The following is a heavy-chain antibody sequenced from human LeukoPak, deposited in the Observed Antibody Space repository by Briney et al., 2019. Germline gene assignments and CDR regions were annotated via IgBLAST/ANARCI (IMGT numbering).Heavy chain of an antibody. CDR3: ARDPSNWNDVSGYFDC. J-gene: IGHJ4*02. Sequence: PSETLSLTCTVSGGSISSYYWSWIRQPPGKGLEWIGYIYYSGSTNYNPSLKSRVTISVDTSKNQFSLKLSSVTAADTAVYYCARDPSNWNDVSGYFDCWGQGTLVTVSS. D-gene: IGHD1-20*01. V-gene: IGHV4-59*01. CDR1: GGSISSYY. CDR2: IYYSGST.